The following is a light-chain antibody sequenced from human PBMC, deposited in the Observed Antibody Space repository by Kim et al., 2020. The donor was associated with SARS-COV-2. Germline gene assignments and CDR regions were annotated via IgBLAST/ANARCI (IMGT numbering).Light chain of an antibody. V-gene: IGKV3-20*01. J-gene: IGKJ2*01. CDR2: GAS. CDR1: QSVSSSY. Sequence: EIVLTQSPGTLSLSPGERATLSCRASQSVSSSYLAWYQQKPGQAPRLLIYGASSRATGIPDRFGGSGSGTDFTLTISRLEPEDFAVYYCQHDTFGQGTKLEIK. CDR3: QHDT.